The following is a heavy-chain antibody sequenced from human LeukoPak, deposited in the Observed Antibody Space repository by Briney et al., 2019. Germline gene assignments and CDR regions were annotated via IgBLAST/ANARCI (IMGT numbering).Heavy chain of an antibody. J-gene: IGHJ4*02. CDR3: ARYKVRELTGDY. CDR1: GYTFTFSSYY. V-gene: IGHV1-46*01. CDR2: INPSDGTT. D-gene: IGHD3-10*01. Sequence: ASVKVSCKASGYTFTFSSYYMQWVRQAPGQGLEWMGIINPSDGTTFYAQKFQGRVTMTRDTSTSTVYMELSSLSSEDTAVYYCARYKVRELTGDYWGQGTLVTVSS.